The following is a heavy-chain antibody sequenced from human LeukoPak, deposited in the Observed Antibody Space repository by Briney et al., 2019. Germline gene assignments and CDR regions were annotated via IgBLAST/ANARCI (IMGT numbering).Heavy chain of an antibody. CDR1: GFIFSSSA. CDR3: VADCYGDCID. J-gene: IGHJ4*02. D-gene: IGHD4-17*01. CDR2: IVVGSGNT. Sequence: SVKVSCKASGFIFSSSAVQWVRQARGQRLEWIGWIVVGSGNTNYALNFQERVTITRDMSTSTAYMELSSLRSEDTAVYYCVADCYGDCIDWGQGTLVTVSS. V-gene: IGHV1-58*01.